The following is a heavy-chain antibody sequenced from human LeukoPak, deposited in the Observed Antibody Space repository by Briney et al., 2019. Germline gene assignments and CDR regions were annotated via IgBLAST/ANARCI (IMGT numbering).Heavy chain of an antibody. CDR1: GFTFSSYA. D-gene: IGHD3-22*01. J-gene: IGHJ4*02. CDR3: ARDRTYYDSSGYSRGYFDY. Sequence: GGSLRLSCAASGFTFSSYAMSWVRQAPGKGLEWVSAISGSGGSTYYADSVKGRFTISRDNSKNTLYLQMNSLRAEDTAVYYCARDRTYYDSSGYSRGYFDYWGQGTLVTVSS. V-gene: IGHV3-23*01. CDR2: ISGSGGST.